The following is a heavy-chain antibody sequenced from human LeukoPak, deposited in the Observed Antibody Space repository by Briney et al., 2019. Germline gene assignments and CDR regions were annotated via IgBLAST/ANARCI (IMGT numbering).Heavy chain of an antibody. Sequence: KTSETLSLTCTVSGGSISSSSYYWGWIRQPPGKGLEWIGSIYYNGNTYYNASLKSRITISGDTSKNQFSLILSSVTAADTAVYYCASWATRGSGWYGGNIWGQGTMVTVSS. V-gene: IGHV4-39*01. D-gene: IGHD6-19*01. CDR3: ASWATRGSGWYGGNI. CDR1: GGSISSSSYY. J-gene: IGHJ3*02. CDR2: IYYNGNT.